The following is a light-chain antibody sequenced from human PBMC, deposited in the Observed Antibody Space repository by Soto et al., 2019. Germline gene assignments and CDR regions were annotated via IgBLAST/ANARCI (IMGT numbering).Light chain of an antibody. CDR2: RNN. J-gene: IGLJ1*01. CDR3: AAWDDSLSGLYV. V-gene: IGLV1-47*01. Sequence: QAVVTQPPSASGTPGQRVTISCSGSSSNIGSNYVYWYQQLPGTAPKLLIYRNNQRPSGVPDRFSDSKSGTSASLAISGLRAEDEADYYCAAWDDSLSGLYVFGTGTKLTVL. CDR1: SSNIGSNY.